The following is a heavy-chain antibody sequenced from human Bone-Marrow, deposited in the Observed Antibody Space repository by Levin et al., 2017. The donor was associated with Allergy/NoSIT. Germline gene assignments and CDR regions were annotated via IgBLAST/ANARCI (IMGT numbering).Heavy chain of an antibody. V-gene: IGHV3-23*01. CDR1: GFTINNYG. Sequence: PGGSLRLSCAAAGFTINNYGMAWVRQAPGKGPEWVSGISGSTINTYYADSVKGRFTISRDNSKNTLYLQMNSLRAEDTAVYYCARWNGYGDYWGQGTLVTVSS. J-gene: IGHJ4*02. D-gene: IGHD5-12*01. CDR3: ARWNGYGDY. CDR2: ISGSTINT.